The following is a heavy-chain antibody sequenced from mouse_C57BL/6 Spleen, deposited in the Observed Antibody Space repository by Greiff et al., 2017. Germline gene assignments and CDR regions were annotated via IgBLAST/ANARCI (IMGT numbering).Heavy chain of an antibody. CDR3: ARRYSNYLDY. V-gene: IGHV1-55*01. D-gene: IGHD2-5*01. CDR2: IYPGSGST. J-gene: IGHJ2*01. Sequence: QVHVKQPGAELVKPGASVKMSCKASGYTFTSYWITWVKQRPGQGLEWIGDIYPGSGSTNYNEKFKSKATLTVDTSSSTAYMQLSSLTSEDSAVYYCARRYSNYLDYWGQGTTLTVSS. CDR1: GYTFTSYW.